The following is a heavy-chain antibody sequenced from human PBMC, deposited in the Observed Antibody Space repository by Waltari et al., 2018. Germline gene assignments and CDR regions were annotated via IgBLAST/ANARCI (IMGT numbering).Heavy chain of an antibody. D-gene: IGHD3-22*01. CDR1: GFTFTSSA. J-gene: IGHJ3*02. Sequence: HMQLVQSGPEVKKPGTSVKVSCKASGFTFTSSAVQWVRQARGQRREWIGWVVVGSGNTNYAQKFQERVTITRDMSTSTAYMELSSLRSEDTAVYYCAAYNYYDRHQPTPPHAFDIWGQGTMVTVSS. CDR3: AAYNYYDRHQPTPPHAFDI. V-gene: IGHV1-58*01. CDR2: VVVGSGNT.